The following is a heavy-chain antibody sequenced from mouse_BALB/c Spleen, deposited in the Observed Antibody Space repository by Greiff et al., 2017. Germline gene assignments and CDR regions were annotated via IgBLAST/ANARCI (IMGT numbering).Heavy chain of an antibody. Sequence: EVKLVESGGGLVQPGGSLKLSCAASGFTFSSYGMSWVRQTPDKRLELVATINSNGGSTYYPDSVKGRFTISRDNPKNTLFLQMTSLRSEDTAMYYCARSGGGAMDYWGQGTSVTVSS. J-gene: IGHJ4*01. V-gene: IGHV5-6-3*01. CDR2: INSNGGST. CDR3: ARSGGGAMDY. CDR1: GFTFSSYG. D-gene: IGHD3-1*01.